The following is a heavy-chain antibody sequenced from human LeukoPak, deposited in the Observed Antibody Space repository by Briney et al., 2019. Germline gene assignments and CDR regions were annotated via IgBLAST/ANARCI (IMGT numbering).Heavy chain of an antibody. CDR2: IKSKRDGGTI. J-gene: IGHJ4*02. V-gene: IGHV3-15*05. CDR1: GFTSTNAW. D-gene: IGHD2-15*01. Sequence: GGSLRLSCAGSGFTSTNAWMTWVRQAPGKGLEWVGLIKSKRDGGTIDYAAPVKGRFTLSRDDSENTVYLQMNSLKTEDTAVYYCTGNDAYSFARGYRGQGTLVTVSS. CDR3: TGNDAYSFARGY.